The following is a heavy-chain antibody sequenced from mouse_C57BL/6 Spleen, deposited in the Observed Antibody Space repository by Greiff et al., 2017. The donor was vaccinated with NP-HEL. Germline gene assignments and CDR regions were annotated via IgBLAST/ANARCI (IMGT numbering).Heavy chain of an antibody. CDR3: AKSYGYDGY. CDR2: IWGDGST. V-gene: IGHV2-3*01. D-gene: IGHD2-2*01. J-gene: IGHJ3*01. Sequence: VKVEESGPGLVAPSQSLSITCTVSGFSLTSYGVSWVRQPPGKGLEWLGVIWGDGSTNYHSALIYRLSISTDNSTSHVFLKLNRLQTDDTARYYCAKSYGYDGYWGQGTLVTVSA. CDR1: GFSLTSYG.